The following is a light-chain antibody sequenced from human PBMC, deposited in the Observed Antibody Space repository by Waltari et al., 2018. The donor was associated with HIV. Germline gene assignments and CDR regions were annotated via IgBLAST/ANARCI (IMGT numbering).Light chain of an antibody. Sequence: EIMMTQSPATLSVSPGERATLSCRASQSVSSNLAWYQQKPGQSPRLLIYGASTRATGIQARFSGSGSGTEFTLTINSLQSEDFAVYYCQQYDNWPPLTFGGGTKVEIK. V-gene: IGKV3-15*01. CDR2: GAS. J-gene: IGKJ4*01. CDR3: QQYDNWPPLT. CDR1: QSVSSN.